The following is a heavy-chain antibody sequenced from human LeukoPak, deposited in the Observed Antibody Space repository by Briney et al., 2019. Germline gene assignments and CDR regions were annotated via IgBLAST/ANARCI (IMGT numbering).Heavy chain of an antibody. D-gene: IGHD3-10*01. J-gene: IGHJ4*02. V-gene: IGHV1-2*02. CDR2: INPNSGGT. CDR1: GYTFTGYY. Sequence: ASVKVSCKASGYTFTGYYMHWVRQAPGQGLEWMGWINPNSGGTNYAQKFQGRVTMTRDTSISTAYMELSRLRSDDTAVYYCARAPVYYYGSGSFDYWGQGTLVTVSS. CDR3: ARAPVYYYGSGSFDY.